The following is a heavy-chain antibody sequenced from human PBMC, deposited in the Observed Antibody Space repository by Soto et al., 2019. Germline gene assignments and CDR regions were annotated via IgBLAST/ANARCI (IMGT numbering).Heavy chain of an antibody. D-gene: IGHD4-17*01. V-gene: IGHV3-9*01. J-gene: IGHJ4*02. CDR3: ATDIGGPDYGDYGFDS. CDR2: VSWDGSRA. Sequence: EVQLVESGGGLVQPGRSLRLSCASSGFTFDDYAMHWVRQPPGKGVEWVSGVSWDGSRAGYADSVKGRFTISRDNARNSLYLQINSLRPEDTDLYYCATDIGGPDYGDYGFDSWGQGTLITVSS. CDR1: GFTFDDYA.